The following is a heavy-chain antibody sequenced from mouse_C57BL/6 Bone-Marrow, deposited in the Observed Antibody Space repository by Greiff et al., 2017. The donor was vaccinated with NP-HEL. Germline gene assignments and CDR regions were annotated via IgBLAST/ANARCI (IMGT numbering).Heavy chain of an antibody. J-gene: IGHJ2*01. CDR2: IHPNSGST. V-gene: IGHV1-64*01. Sequence: QVQLQQPGAELVKPGASVTLSCKASGYTFTSYWMHWVKQRPGQGLEWLGMIHPNSGSTNYNAKFKSKATLTVDNSSSTAYMQISSLTSEASAVYYCARGIGLRCYGGQGTTLTVSS. D-gene: IGHD2-4*01. CDR3: ARGIGLRCY. CDR1: GYTFTSYW.